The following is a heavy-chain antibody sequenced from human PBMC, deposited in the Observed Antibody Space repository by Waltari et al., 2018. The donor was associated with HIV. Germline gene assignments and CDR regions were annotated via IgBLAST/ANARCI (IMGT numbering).Heavy chain of an antibody. V-gene: IGHV3-23*04. J-gene: IGHJ4*02. Sequence: EVQLVESGGGLVQPGGSLRLSCAASGFTFSSYAMSWVRQAPGKGRWWFSAISGSGGSTYYADSVKGRFTSSRDNSKNTLYLQMNSLRAEDTAVYYCAKIAVAGTKSPIRFDYWGQGTLVTVSS. CDR3: AKIAVAGTKSPIRFDY. CDR2: ISGSGGST. D-gene: IGHD6-19*01. CDR1: GFTFSSYA.